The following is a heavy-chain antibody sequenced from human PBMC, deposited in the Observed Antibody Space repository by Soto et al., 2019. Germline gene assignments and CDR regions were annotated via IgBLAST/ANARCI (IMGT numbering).Heavy chain of an antibody. CDR2: IYSGGST. Sequence: GGDLRLSCGASGLTVSNNYMTWVRQAPGKGLEWVSVIYSGGSTYYADSVKGRFTLSRDNSKNTLYLQMNSLRAEDTAVYYCARGYDSSGFYYDYWGQGT. D-gene: IGHD3-22*01. CDR3: ARGYDSSGFYYDY. J-gene: IGHJ4*02. CDR1: GLTVSNNY. V-gene: IGHV3-66*01.